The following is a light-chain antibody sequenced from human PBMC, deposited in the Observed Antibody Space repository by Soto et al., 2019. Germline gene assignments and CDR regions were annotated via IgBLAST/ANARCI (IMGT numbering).Light chain of an antibody. CDR3: SSYTTSNTRQIV. CDR1: SSDVGGYNY. J-gene: IGLJ1*01. Sequence: QSVLTQPASVSGSPGQSITISCTGTSSDVGGYNYVSWYQQHPGKAPKFMIYDVSNRPSGVSNPFSGSKSGNTASLTISGLQAEDEADYYCSSYTTSNTRQIVFGTGTKVTVL. CDR2: DVS. V-gene: IGLV2-14*01.